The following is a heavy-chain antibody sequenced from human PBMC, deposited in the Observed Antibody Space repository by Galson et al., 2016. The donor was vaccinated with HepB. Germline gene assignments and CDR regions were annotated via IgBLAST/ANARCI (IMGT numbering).Heavy chain of an antibody. CDR1: GYTSSNYW. D-gene: IGHD6-19*01. J-gene: IGHJ1*01. CDR2: IYLDDSDT. Sequence: QSGAEVTKPGESLKISCEGSGYTSSNYWIGWVRQMPGKGLEWMGIIYLDDSDTRYSPSFQGQVTISADKSINTAYLQWSSLKASDTAIYYCAGRDSNGWLEYYQHWGQGTLVTVSS. V-gene: IGHV5-51*01. CDR3: AGRDSNGWLEYYQH.